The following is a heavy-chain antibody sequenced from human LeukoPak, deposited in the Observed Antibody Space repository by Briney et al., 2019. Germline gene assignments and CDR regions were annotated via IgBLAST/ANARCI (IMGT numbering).Heavy chain of an antibody. J-gene: IGHJ4*02. V-gene: IGHV4-61*02. Sequence: SETLSLTCTVSGGSISSGSYYWSWIRQPAGKGLEWIGRIYTSGSTNYNPSLKSRVTISVDTSKNQFSLKLSSVTAADTAVYYCGEITNYWGQGTLVTVSS. CDR3: GEITNY. D-gene: IGHD3-10*01. CDR1: GGSISSGSYY. CDR2: IYTSGST.